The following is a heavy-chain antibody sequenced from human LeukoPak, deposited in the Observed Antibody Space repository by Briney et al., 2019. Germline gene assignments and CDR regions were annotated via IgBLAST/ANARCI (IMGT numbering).Heavy chain of an antibody. CDR3: ASSTVTKFYYYYYMDV. CDR2: TIPIFGTA. Sequence: SVKVSCKASGGTFSSYAISWVRQAPGQGLEWMGGTIPIFGTANYAQKFQGRVTITTDESTSTAYMELSSLRSEDTAVYHCASSTVTKFYYYYYMDVWGKGTTVTVSS. V-gene: IGHV1-69*05. CDR1: GGTFSSYA. J-gene: IGHJ6*03. D-gene: IGHD4-17*01.